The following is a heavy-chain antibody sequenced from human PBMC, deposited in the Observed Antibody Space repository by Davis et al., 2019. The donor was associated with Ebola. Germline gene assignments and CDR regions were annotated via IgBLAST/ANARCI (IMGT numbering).Heavy chain of an antibody. V-gene: IGHV3-30*04. J-gene: IGHJ4*02. Sequence: LKISCTASGFTFGDYAMSWVRQAPGKGLEWVAVISYDGSNKYYADSVKGRFTISRDNSKNTLYLQMNSLRAEDTAVYYCAKAGYSYGCNYWGQGTLVTVSS. CDR1: GFTFGDYA. CDR3: AKAGYSYGCNY. CDR2: ISYDGSNK. D-gene: IGHD5-18*01.